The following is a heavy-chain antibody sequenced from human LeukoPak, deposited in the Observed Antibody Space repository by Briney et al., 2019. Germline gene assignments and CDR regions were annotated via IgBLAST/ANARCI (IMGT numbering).Heavy chain of an antibody. CDR3: ALSIPATGYYFDY. Sequence: GASVKVSCKASGYTFTTYYIHWVRQAPGQRLGWMGIINPSGGSTTYAQKFQGRITMTRDTSTSTVYMELSSLRSEDTAVYYCALSIPATGYYFDYWGQGTLVTVSP. J-gene: IGHJ4*02. CDR2: INPSGGST. D-gene: IGHD6-13*01. CDR1: GYTFTTYY. V-gene: IGHV1-46*01.